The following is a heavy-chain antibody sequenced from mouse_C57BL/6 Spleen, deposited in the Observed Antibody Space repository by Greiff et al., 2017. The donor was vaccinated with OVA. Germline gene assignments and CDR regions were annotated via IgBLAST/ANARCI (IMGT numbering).Heavy chain of an antibody. J-gene: IGHJ3*01. Sequence: VKLVESGAELVKPGASVKISCKASGYAFSSYWMNWVKQRPGKGLEWIGQIYPGDGDTNYNGKFKGKATLTADKSSSTAYMQLSSLTSEDSAVYFCARRGIYDGYPSWFAYWGQGTLVTVSA. CDR1: GYAFSSYW. D-gene: IGHD2-3*01. V-gene: IGHV1-80*01. CDR2: IYPGDGDT. CDR3: ARRGIYDGYPSWFAY.